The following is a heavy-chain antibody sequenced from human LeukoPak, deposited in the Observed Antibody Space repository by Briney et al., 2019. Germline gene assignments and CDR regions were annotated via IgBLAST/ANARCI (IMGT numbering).Heavy chain of an antibody. V-gene: IGHV3-21*01. CDR3: ARDHCSGGSCYSGRWGAFDI. CDR2: ISNSSSYI. J-gene: IGHJ3*02. Sequence: GGSLRLSCAASGFTFSSYSMNWVRQAPGKGLEWVSSISNSSSYIYYADSVKGRFTISRDNAKNSLYLQMNSLRAEDTAVYYCARDHCSGGSCYSGRWGAFDIWGQGTMVTVSS. CDR1: GFTFSSYS. D-gene: IGHD2-15*01.